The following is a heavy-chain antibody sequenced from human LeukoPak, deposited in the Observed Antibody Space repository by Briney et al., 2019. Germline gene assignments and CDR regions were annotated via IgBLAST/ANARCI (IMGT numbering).Heavy chain of an antibody. CDR1: GGSFSGYY. V-gene: IGHV4-34*01. CDR2: INHSGRT. D-gene: IGHD2-2*02. CDR3: ARPAFLYTNYYYMDV. Sequence: SETLSLTCAVYGGSFSGYYWSWIRQPPGKGLEWIGEINHSGRTNYNPSLKSRVTISVDTSKNQFSLKLSSVTAADTAVYYCARPAFLYTNYYYMDVWGKGTTVTISS. J-gene: IGHJ6*03.